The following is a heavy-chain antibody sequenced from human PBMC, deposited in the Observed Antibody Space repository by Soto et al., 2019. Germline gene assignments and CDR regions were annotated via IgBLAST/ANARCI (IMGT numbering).Heavy chain of an antibody. D-gene: IGHD2-21*02. V-gene: IGHV1-3*01. J-gene: IGHJ4*02. CDR3: ARGPADCGGDCYLDY. Sequence: ASVKVSCKASGYTFTSYAMHWVRQAPGQRLEWMGWINAVNGNAKYSQKFQGRVTITRDTSASTAYMELSSLRSEDTAVYYYARGPADCGGDCYLDYWGQGTLVTVSS. CDR1: GYTFTSYA. CDR2: INAVNGNA.